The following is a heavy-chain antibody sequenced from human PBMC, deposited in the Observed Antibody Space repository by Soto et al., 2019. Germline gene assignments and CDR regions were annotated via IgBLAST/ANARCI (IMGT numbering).Heavy chain of an antibody. CDR2: INPKSRGT. Sequence: ASVTVYCTASGYTFTEFFIHWVRQAPGEGFEWMGWINPKSRGTNYAQKFQGRVTMTRDTSNSTAYMELRDLRSDDTAVYYCARVTLKAGNWFDPWGQGTLVTVSS. V-gene: IGHV1-2*02. D-gene: IGHD1-1*01. CDR1: GYTFTEFF. CDR3: ARVTLKAGNWFDP. J-gene: IGHJ5*02.